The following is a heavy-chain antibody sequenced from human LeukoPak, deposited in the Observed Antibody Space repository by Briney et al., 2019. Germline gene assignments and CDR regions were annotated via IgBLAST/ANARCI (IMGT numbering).Heavy chain of an antibody. D-gene: IGHD1-26*01. CDR2: IGSRSSHI. J-gene: IGHJ3*02. V-gene: IGHV3-21*01. CDR1: GFTFSSYS. CDR3: GRVGSGDTREDTLDI. Sequence: GGSLRLSCAASGFTFSSYSMNWVRQTPGKGLEWVSSIGSRSSHIYYADSVKGRFTISRDNAKNSLYLQMNSLRAEDTAVYYCGRVGSGDTREDTLDIWGQGTMVTVSS.